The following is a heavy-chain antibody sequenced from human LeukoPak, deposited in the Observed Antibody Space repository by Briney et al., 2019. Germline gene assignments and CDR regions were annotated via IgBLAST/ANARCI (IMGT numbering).Heavy chain of an antibody. CDR3: ARDDDRAREIDY. CDR1: IGTFSKYA. CDR2: ITPILNIT. Sequence: SVTVSFKSSIGTFSKYAISWVRQAPGQGLEWMGRITPILNITHYAQKFQGRVTIAADKSTSTAYMELSSLRSEDTAVYYCARDDDRAREIDYWGQGTLVTVSS. J-gene: IGHJ4*02. D-gene: IGHD3-22*01. V-gene: IGHV1-69*04.